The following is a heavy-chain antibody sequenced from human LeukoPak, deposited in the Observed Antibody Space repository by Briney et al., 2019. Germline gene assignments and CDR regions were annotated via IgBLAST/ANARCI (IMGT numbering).Heavy chain of an antibody. D-gene: IGHD6-13*01. CDR3: ARVYSSSFIFDY. V-gene: IGHV4-30-4*01. CDR1: GGSISSGDCY. J-gene: IGHJ4*02. Sequence: SQTLSLTCTVSGGSISSGDCYWSWIRQPPGKGLEWIGFIYYSGSTYYNPSLKSRVTISVDTSKNQFSLKLSSVTAADTAVYYCARVYSSSFIFDYWGQGTLVTVSS. CDR2: IYYSGST.